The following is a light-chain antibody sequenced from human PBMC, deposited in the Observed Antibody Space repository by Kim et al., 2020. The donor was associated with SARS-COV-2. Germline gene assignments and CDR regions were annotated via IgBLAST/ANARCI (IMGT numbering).Light chain of an antibody. CDR3: QQYYGWPRT. CDR2: GAS. Sequence: EIVMTQSPATLSVSPGERVTLSCRASESVSSNLAWYQQKPGQVPRLLIFGASTRATDMPARCSASGSGTEFTLTISSLQSEDFAVYYCQQYYGWPRTFGQGTKVDIK. V-gene: IGKV3-15*01. J-gene: IGKJ1*01. CDR1: ESVSSN.